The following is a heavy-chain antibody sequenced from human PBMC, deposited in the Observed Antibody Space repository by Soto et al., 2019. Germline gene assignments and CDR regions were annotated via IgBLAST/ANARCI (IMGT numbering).Heavy chain of an antibody. CDR1: GFTFSSYD. CDR2: IGTAGDT. V-gene: IGHV3-13*01. J-gene: IGHJ6*02. CDR3: ARGPETYGSGSPIPSYGMDV. D-gene: IGHD3-10*01. Sequence: GGSLRLSCAASGFTFSSYDMHWVRQATGKGLEWVSAIGTAGDTYYPGSVKGRFTISRENAKNSLYLQMNSLRAEDTAVYYCARGPETYGSGSPIPSYGMDVWGQGTTVTVSS.